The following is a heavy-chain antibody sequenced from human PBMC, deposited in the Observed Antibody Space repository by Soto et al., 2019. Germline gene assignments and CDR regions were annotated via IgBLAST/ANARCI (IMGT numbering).Heavy chain of an antibody. V-gene: IGHV3-11*05. CDR3: ARGSSWYYYYYGMDV. CDR2: ISSSSSYT. D-gene: IGHD6-13*01. Sequence: QVQLVESGGGLVKPGGSLRLSCAASGFTFSDYYMSWIRQAPGKGLEWVSYISSSSSYTNYADSVKGRFTISRDNAKNSLYLQMNSLRAEDTAVYYCARGSSWYYYYYGMDVWGQGTTVTVSS. CDR1: GFTFSDYY. J-gene: IGHJ6*02.